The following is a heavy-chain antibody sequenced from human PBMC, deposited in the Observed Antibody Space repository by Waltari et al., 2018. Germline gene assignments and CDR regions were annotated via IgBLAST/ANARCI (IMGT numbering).Heavy chain of an antibody. Sequence: EVQLVESGGGLVQPGRSLRLSCAASGFTFDDYAMHWVRQAPGKGLEWVSGISWNSGSIGYADAVKGRFTISRDNAKNSLYLQMNSLRAEDTALYYCAKDYRASYYYYYMDVWGKGTTVTVSS. V-gene: IGHV3-9*01. CDR3: AKDYRASYYYYYMDV. CDR1: GFTFDDYA. CDR2: ISWNSGSI. J-gene: IGHJ6*03. D-gene: IGHD1-26*01.